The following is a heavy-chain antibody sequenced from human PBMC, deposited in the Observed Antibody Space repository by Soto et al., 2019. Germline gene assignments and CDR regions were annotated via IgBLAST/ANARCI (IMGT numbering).Heavy chain of an antibody. D-gene: IGHD2-21*02. CDR2: IYPGDSET. CDR3: ARQPEYCGGDCYSVHP. J-gene: IGHJ5*02. CDR1: GYSFTSYW. Sequence: EVQLVQSGAEVKKPGESLKISCKGSGYSFTSYWIGWVRQKPGKGLGWMGIIYPGDSETRYSPSFQGQVTISADKSINTAYLHWSSLKASDTAMYYCARQPEYCGGDCYSVHPWGQGTLVTVSS. V-gene: IGHV5-51*01.